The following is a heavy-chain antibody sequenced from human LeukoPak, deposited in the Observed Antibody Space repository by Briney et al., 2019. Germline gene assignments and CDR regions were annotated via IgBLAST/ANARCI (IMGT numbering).Heavy chain of an antibody. CDR3: ARGNYWNY. J-gene: IGHJ4*02. CDR1: GGTFSSYA. D-gene: IGHD3-3*01. CDR2: ISTYNKNT. Sequence: ASVKVSCKASGGTFSSYAISWVRQAPGQGLEWMGWISTYNKNTNNPQKVQGRVTMTTDTSTNTTYMELRSLTSDDTAIYYCARGNYWNYWGQGNLDTVSS. V-gene: IGHV1-18*01.